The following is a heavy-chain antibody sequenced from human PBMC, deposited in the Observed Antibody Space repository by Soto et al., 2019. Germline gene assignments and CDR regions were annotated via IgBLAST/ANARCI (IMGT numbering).Heavy chain of an antibody. CDR1: GASVTSGSYF. Sequence: SETLSLTCSVSGASVTSGSYFWTWIRQLPGKGLQWIGYIYSSGATHYTPSLQSRLSMSLDTSGNHFSLRLTSVTVADTAVYYCAVHRATPGAALSNWFGPWGQGSLVTVSS. CDR2: IYSSGAT. D-gene: IGHD1-26*01. V-gene: IGHV4-31*02. CDR3: AVHRATPGAALSNWFGP. J-gene: IGHJ5*02.